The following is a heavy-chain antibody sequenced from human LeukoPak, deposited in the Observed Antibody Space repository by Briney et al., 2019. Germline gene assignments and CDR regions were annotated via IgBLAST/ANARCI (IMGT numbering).Heavy chain of an antibody. CDR3: ARKRGTFDY. CDR2: IYPGDSGT. J-gene: IGHJ4*02. CDR1: GSIFANYW. V-gene: IGHV5-51*01. Sequence: GASLQISCQCSGSIFANYWIGWVRQVPRKGLELMGIIYPGDSGTTYNPSFQGQVTISADKSISTAYLQWSSLKASDTAMYYCARKRGTFDYWGQGTLVTVSS.